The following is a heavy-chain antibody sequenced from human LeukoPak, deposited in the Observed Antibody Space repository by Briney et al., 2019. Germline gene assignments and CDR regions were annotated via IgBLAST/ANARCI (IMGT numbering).Heavy chain of an antibody. CDR1: GFTFSSYA. V-gene: IGHV3-23*01. CDR3: AVRLTGYFYSNYYYGMDV. D-gene: IGHD3-9*01. CDR2: ISGSGGST. Sequence: GGSLRLSCAASGFTFSSYAMSWVRQAPGKGLEWVSAISGSGGSTYYADSVKGRFTISRDNSKNTLYLQMNSLRAEDTAVYYCAVRLTGYFYSNYYYGMDVWGQGTTVTASS. J-gene: IGHJ6*02.